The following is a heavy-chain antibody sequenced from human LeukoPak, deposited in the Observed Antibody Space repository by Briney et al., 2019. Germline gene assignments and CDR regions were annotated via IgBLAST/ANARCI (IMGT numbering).Heavy chain of an antibody. CDR2: MNPNSGNT. Sequence: ASVKVSCKASGYTFTSYDINWVRQATGQGLEWMGWMNPNSGNTGYAQKFQGRVTMTRDTSISTAYMELSRLRSDDTAVYYCAREGSHEAFDYWGQGTLVTVSS. J-gene: IGHJ4*02. CDR3: AREGSHEAFDY. CDR1: GYTFTSYD. V-gene: IGHV1-8*01. D-gene: IGHD1-26*01.